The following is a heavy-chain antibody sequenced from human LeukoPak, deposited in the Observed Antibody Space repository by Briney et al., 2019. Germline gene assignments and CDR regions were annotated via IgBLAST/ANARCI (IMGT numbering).Heavy chain of an antibody. CDR3: VRAGYDSSGYYSY. J-gene: IGHJ4*02. Sequence: GAPLKVSCKASGYTFTSYYMHWVRQATRQTLDWMGIINPSCSSTAYAQKLHGTVTMTRDTSTSTVYMELSSLRSADTAVCNCVRAGYDSSGYYSYWGQGTLVTVSS. V-gene: IGHV1-46*01. CDR2: INPSCSST. D-gene: IGHD3-22*01. CDR1: GYTFTSYY.